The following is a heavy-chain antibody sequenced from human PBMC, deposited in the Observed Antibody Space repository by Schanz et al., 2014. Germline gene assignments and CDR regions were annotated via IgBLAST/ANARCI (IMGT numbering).Heavy chain of an antibody. CDR1: GFTVNTNY. CDR3: ARDGGRDGYNLAFDV. CDR2: MYINSGST. J-gene: IGHJ3*01. D-gene: IGHD5-12*01. Sequence: EVQLVESGGGLIQPGGSLRLSCAVSGFTVNTNYMSWVRQAQGKGLEWISSMYINSGSTQYADSVKGRFIIYRDSSKNTLFLQMNSLRAEDTAVYFCARDGGRDGYNLAFDVWGQGTLVTVSS. V-gene: IGHV3-53*01.